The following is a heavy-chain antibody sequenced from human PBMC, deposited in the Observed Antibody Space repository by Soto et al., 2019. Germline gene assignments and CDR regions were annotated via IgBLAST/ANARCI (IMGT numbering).Heavy chain of an antibody. D-gene: IGHD1-26*01. CDR3: ARTVGASYYYYYMDV. J-gene: IGHJ6*03. CDR2: IYYSGST. Sequence: SETLSLTCTVSGGSISSYYWSWIRQPPGKGLEWIGYIYYSGSTNYNPSLKSRVTISVDTSKNQFSLKLSSVTAADTAVYYCARTVGASYYYYYMDVWGKGTTVTVSS. V-gene: IGHV4-59*01. CDR1: GGSISSYY.